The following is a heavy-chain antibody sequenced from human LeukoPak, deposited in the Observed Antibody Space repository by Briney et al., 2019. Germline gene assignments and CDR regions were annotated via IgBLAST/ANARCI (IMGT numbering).Heavy chain of an antibody. J-gene: IGHJ4*02. D-gene: IGHD3-10*01. V-gene: IGHV3-30-3*01. CDR2: ISYDGSNK. CDR3: AKVGHGTMLWGAFVY. CDR1: GFTFSSYA. Sequence: GGSLRLSCAASGFTFSSYAMHWVRQAPGKGLEWVAVISYDGSNKYYADSVKGRFTISRDNSKNTLYLQMNSLRVEDTAVYHCAKVGHGTMLWGAFVYWGQGTLVTVSS.